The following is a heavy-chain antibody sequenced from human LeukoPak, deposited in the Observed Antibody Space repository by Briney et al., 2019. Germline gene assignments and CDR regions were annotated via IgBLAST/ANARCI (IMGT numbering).Heavy chain of an antibody. CDR3: ARAYCSSTSCYDDAFDI. D-gene: IGHD2-2*01. CDR1: GYTFTSYD. V-gene: IGHV1-8*03. CDR2: MNPNSGNT. J-gene: IGHJ3*02. Sequence: ASVKVSCKASGYTFTSYDINWVRQATGQGLEWMGWMNPNSGNTGYAQKFQGRVTITRNTFISTAYMELSSLRSEDTAVYYCARAYCSSTSCYDDAFDIWGQGTMVTVSS.